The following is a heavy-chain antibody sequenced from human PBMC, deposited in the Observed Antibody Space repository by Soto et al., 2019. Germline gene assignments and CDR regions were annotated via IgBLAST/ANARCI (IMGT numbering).Heavy chain of an antibody. V-gene: IGHV3-15*07. CDR1: GFTFSNAW. Sequence: GGSLRLSCAASGFTFSNAWMNWVRQAPGKGLEWVGRIKSKTDGGTTDYAAPVKGRFTISRDDSKNTLYLQMNSLKTEDTAVYCCTTTLGYCSGGSCDEPYYYYYGMDVWGQGTTVTVSS. J-gene: IGHJ6*02. CDR3: TTTLGYCSGGSCDEPYYYYYGMDV. CDR2: IKSKTDGGTT. D-gene: IGHD2-15*01.